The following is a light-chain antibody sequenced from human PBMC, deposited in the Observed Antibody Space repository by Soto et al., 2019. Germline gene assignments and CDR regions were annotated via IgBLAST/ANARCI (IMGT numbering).Light chain of an antibody. CDR2: VAS. V-gene: IGKV1-33*01. Sequence: DIQMTQSPSSLSASVGDRVSITCQASQDISNYLNWYQQKPGKAPKLLIYVASSLQGGVPSRFSGSGSGTDFTLTISSLQPDDVATYYCQQYNTFWTFGQGTKVDIK. CDR3: QQYNTFWT. CDR1: QDISNY. J-gene: IGKJ1*01.